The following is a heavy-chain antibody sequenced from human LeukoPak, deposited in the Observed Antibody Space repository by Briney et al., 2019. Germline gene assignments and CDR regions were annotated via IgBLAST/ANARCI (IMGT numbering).Heavy chain of an antibody. D-gene: IGHD6-19*01. CDR3: TAQWLGTGNAFDI. CDR1: GFTFSSYA. V-gene: IGHV3-15*01. CDR2: IKSKTDGGTT. Sequence: GGSLRPSCAASGFTFSSYAMHWVRQAPGKGLEWVGRIKSKTDGGTTDYAAPVKGRFTISRDDSKNTLYLQMNSLKTEDTAVYYCTAQWLGTGNAFDIWGQGTMVTVSS. J-gene: IGHJ3*02.